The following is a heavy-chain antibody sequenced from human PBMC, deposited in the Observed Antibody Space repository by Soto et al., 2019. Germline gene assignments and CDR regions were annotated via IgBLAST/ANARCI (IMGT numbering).Heavy chain of an antibody. CDR1: GGTFSSYT. Sequence: QVQLVQSGAEVKKPGSSVKVSCKASGGTFSSYTISWVRQAPGQGLEWMGRIIPILGIANYAQKFQGRVTITADKSTSTAYMELSSLRSDDTAVYYCAREPSYYDILTGYSNWFDPWGQGTLVTVSS. D-gene: IGHD3-9*01. CDR2: IIPILGIA. CDR3: AREPSYYDILTGYSNWFDP. J-gene: IGHJ5*02. V-gene: IGHV1-69*08.